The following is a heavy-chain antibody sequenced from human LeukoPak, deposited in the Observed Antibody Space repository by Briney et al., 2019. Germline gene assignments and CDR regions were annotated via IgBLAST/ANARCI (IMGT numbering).Heavy chain of an antibody. V-gene: IGHV4-38-2*02. J-gene: IGHJ5*02. CDR3: ARLLSGRNWFDP. CDR2: IYDSGST. D-gene: IGHD6-19*01. Sequence: PSETLSLTCTVSGYSISSGYYWGWIRQPPGKGLEWIGSIYDSGSTYYNPSLKSRVTISVDTSKNQFSLKLSSVTAADTAVYYCARLLSGRNWFDPWGQGTLATVSS. CDR1: GYSISSGYY.